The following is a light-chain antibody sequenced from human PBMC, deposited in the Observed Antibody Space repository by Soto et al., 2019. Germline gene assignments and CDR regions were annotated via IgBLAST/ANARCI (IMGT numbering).Light chain of an antibody. CDR1: SSDIGTYNY. CDR3: SSYTSNTIRAV. CDR2: EVI. Sequence: QSALTQPASVSGSAGQSITISCTGTSSDIGTYNYVSWYQHHPGKAPKLIIYEVINRPPGVSHRFSGSKSGNTASLTISGLQAEDEADYYCSSYTSNTIRAVFGGGTQLTVL. V-gene: IGLV2-14*01. J-gene: IGLJ2*01.